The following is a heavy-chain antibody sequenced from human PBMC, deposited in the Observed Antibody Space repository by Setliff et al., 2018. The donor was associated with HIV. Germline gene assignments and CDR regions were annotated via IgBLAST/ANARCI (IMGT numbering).Heavy chain of an antibody. Sequence: PGGSLRLSCATSGFIFKTYDIHWVRQAPGKGLEWVTFIRFNGNDKYYADSVKGRFTISRDNSKNTLDLQISSLRPEDTAVYYCVTRYCGESICPEFDYWGQGTLVTVSS. CDR2: IRFNGNDK. CDR3: VTRYCGESICPEFDY. CDR1: GFIFKTYD. V-gene: IGHV3-30*02. J-gene: IGHJ4*02. D-gene: IGHD2-21*01.